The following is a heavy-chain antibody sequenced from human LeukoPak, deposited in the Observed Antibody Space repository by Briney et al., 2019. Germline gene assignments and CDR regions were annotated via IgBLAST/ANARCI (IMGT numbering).Heavy chain of an antibody. J-gene: IGHJ4*02. CDR2: IRWNSGSI. V-gene: IGHV3-9*03. D-gene: IGHD3-22*01. CDR3: AKDVHSNGYYGIDY. CDR1: GFTFDDYA. Sequence: GRSLRLSCAASGFTFDDYAMHWVRQAPGKGLGWVSRIRWNSGSIGYEDSVKGRLTIFRDNAKNTLYLLMKSLRAEDMALYYCAKDVHSNGYYGIDYWGQGTLVTVSS.